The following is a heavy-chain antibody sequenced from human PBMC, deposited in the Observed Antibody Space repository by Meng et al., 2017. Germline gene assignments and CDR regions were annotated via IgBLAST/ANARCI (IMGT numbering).Heavy chain of an antibody. CDR2: ISSSGSTI. J-gene: IGHJ4*02. Sequence: GESLKISCAASGFTFSSYEMNWVRQAPGKGLEWVSYISSSGSTIYYADSVKGRFTISRDNAKNSLYLQMNSLRAEDTAVYYCARAWVGYNAFLYYFDYWGQGTLVTVPQ. D-gene: IGHD5-24*01. V-gene: IGHV3-48*03. CDR1: GFTFSSYE. CDR3: ARAWVGYNAFLYYFDY.